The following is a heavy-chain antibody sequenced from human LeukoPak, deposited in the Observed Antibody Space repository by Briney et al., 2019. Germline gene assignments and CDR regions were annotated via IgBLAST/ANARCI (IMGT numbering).Heavy chain of an antibody. CDR2: ITTSSSII. D-gene: IGHD3/OR15-3a*01. J-gene: IGHJ5*02. Sequence: PGGSLRLSCAASGFTFSSYNMNWVRQAPGKGLEWVSYITTSSSIIHYADSVKGRFTISRDNSKNTLYLQMNSLRAEDTAVYYCARDYDFWGNNWFDPWGQGTLVTVSS. CDR3: ARDYDFWGNNWFDP. CDR1: GFTFSSYN. V-gene: IGHV3-48*01.